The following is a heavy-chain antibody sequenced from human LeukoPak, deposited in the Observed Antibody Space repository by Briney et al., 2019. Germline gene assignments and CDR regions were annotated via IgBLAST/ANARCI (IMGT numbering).Heavy chain of an antibody. Sequence: SETLSLTCTVSGGSISSYYWSWIRQPPGKGLEWIGYIYYSGSTNYNPSLKSRATISVDKSKNQFSLKLSSVTAADTAVYYCARSDEYCTNGVCYYYYGMDVWGQGTTVTVSS. J-gene: IGHJ6*02. D-gene: IGHD2-8*01. CDR2: IYYSGST. V-gene: IGHV4-59*12. CDR1: GGSISSYY. CDR3: ARSDEYCTNGVCYYYYGMDV.